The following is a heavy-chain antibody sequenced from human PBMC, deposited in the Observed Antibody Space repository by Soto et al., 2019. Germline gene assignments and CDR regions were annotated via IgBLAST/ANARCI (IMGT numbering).Heavy chain of an antibody. CDR3: ARDLTPTPYYGMDV. CDR1: GHTFTGDY. J-gene: IGHJ6*02. V-gene: IGHV1-2*04. Sequence: GASEKFSCRASGHTFTGDYTHWVRQAPGQGLEWMGWINPNSGGTNYAQKFQGWVTMTRDTSISTAYMELSRLRSDDTAVYYCARDLTPTPYYGMDVWGQGTTVTAP. CDR2: INPNSGGT.